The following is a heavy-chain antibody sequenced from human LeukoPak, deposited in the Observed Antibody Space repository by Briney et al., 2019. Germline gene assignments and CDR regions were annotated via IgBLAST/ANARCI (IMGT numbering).Heavy chain of an antibody. J-gene: IGHJ4*02. V-gene: IGHV3-48*01. D-gene: IGHD1-26*01. CDR2: ISSSSSTI. CDR1: GFSFSSYS. CDR3: ARGAPDY. Sequence: GGSLRLSCAASGFSFSSYSMIWVRQAPGKGLEWVSYISSSSSTIYYADSVKGRFTISRDNAKNSLHLQMNSLRAEDTAVYYCARGAPDYWGQGTLVTVSS.